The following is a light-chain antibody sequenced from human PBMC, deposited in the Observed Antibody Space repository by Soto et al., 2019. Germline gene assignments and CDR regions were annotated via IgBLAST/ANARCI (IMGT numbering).Light chain of an antibody. Sequence: EIVLTQSPGTLSLSPGERATLSCWATQIVNSNFLAWYQQKPGQAPRLLIYGASSRATGIPDRVSGSGSGTDFTLTVSRLEPEDFAVYYCQQYGSLPYTFGQGTKLEIK. J-gene: IGKJ2*01. V-gene: IGKV3-20*01. CDR3: QQYGSLPYT. CDR1: QIVNSNF. CDR2: GAS.